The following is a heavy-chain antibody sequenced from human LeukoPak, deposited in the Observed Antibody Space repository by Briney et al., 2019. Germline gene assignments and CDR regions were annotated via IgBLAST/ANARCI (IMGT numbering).Heavy chain of an antibody. Sequence: GGSLRLSCAASGFTFSDYYMSWIRQAPGKGLEWVSYISSSGSTIYYADSVKGRFTISRDNAKNSLYLQMNSLRAEDTAVYYCAKDLDHTSGCFDYWGQGTLVTVSS. J-gene: IGHJ4*02. CDR3: AKDLDHTSGCFDY. D-gene: IGHD3-22*01. V-gene: IGHV3-11*04. CDR2: ISSSGSTI. CDR1: GFTFSDYY.